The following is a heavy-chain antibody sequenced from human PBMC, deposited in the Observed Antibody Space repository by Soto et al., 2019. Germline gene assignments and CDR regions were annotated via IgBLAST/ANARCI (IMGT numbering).Heavy chain of an antibody. J-gene: IGHJ5*02. CDR1: GLTVSSNY. CDR3: ARVQLYFDSSGSEGSWFDP. Sequence: EGQLVESGGGLIQPGGSLRLSCAASGLTVSSNYMSWVRQAPGKGLEWVSALYSDGSTHYADSVKGRFTISGDYSKNTVYLPMNSLRAEDTAVYYCARVQLYFDSSGSEGSWFDPWGQGTLVTVSS. V-gene: IGHV3-53*01. CDR2: LYSDGST. D-gene: IGHD3-22*01.